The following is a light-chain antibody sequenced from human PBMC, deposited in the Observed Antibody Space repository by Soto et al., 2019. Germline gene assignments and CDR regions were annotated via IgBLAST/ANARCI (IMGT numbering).Light chain of an antibody. V-gene: IGKV3-11*01. CDR2: DVS. CDR1: ESVVSNY. CDR3: QQRSNRPRT. J-gene: IGKJ1*01. Sequence: DNVWTPCPGTLPLYKGERATLSCRATESVVSNYLAWYQLKPGQAPRLLIYDVSNRATGIPARFSGSGSGTDFTLTISSLEPEDFTVYYCQQRSNRPRTFGQGTKVDI.